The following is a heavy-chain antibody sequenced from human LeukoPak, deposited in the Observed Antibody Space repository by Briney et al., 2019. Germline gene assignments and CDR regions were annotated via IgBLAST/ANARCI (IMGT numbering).Heavy chain of an antibody. CDR3: ARGGGTWAAEYFQH. V-gene: IGHV3-48*01. D-gene: IGHD2-15*01. Sequence: SGGSLRLSCAASGFTFSSYSMNWVRQAAGTGLEWVSYISSSSSTIYYADSVRGRFTISRDNAKNSLYLQMNSLRAEDTAVYYCARGGGTWAAEYFQHWGQGTLVTVSS. CDR2: ISSSSSTI. CDR1: GFTFSSYS. J-gene: IGHJ1*01.